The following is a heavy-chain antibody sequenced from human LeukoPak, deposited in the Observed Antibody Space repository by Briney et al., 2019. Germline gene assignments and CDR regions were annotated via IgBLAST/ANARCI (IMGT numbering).Heavy chain of an antibody. D-gene: IGHD3-10*01. CDR3: ARLRMVRGGGLFDP. CDR1: GGSINNFY. CDR2: IFYSGST. V-gene: IGHV4-59*08. Sequence: KPSETLSLTCTVSGGSINNFYWSWIRQPPGKGLEWIGYIFYSGSTYYNPSLESRVTISVDTSRNQFSLKLSSVTAADTAVYYCARLRMVRGGGLFDPWGQGTLVTVSS. J-gene: IGHJ5*02.